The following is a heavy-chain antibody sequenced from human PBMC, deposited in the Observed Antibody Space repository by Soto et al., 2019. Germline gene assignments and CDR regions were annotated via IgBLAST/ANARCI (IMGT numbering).Heavy chain of an antibody. CDR3: AGPQSSTIDAFDI. Sequence: GGSLRLSCASSGFTVSSNYMSLVRQAPGKGLEWVSVIYSGGSTYYADSVKGRFTISRDNSKNTLYLQMNSLRAEDTAVYYCAGPQSSTIDAFDIWGQGTMVTVSS. CDR2: IYSGGST. CDR1: GFTVSSNY. V-gene: IGHV3-53*01. J-gene: IGHJ3*02. D-gene: IGHD6-6*01.